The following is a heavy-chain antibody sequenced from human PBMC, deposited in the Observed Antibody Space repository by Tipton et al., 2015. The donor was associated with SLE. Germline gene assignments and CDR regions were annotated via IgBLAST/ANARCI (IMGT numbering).Heavy chain of an antibody. CDR3: ARPSRGGRAFDL. J-gene: IGHJ2*01. V-gene: IGHV3-48*01. D-gene: IGHD3-16*01. CDR1: GVTFSSYT. Sequence: SLRLSCAASGVTFSSYTMNWVRQAPGKGLEWLSDISKSSGSIYFADSVKGRFTISRGNAKNSLYLQMNSLRAEDTAVYYCARPSRGGRAFDLWGRGTLVTVSS. CDR2: ISKSSGSI.